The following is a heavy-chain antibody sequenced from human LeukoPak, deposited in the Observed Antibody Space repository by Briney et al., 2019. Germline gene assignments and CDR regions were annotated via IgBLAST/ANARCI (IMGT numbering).Heavy chain of an antibody. D-gene: IGHD6-19*01. CDR1: GFTFSRYA. CDR3: AKADHIPGIAVAGPEYYYYYGMDV. J-gene: IGHJ6*02. CDR2: ISGSGGST. Sequence: GGSLRLSCAACGFTFSRYAMRGVRQAPGKGVEGVSAISGSGGSTYYADSVKGGFNICRENAKKTVYVEMNSRRAEDTAVYYCAKADHIPGIAVAGPEYYYYYGMDVWGQGTTVTVSS. V-gene: IGHV3-23*01.